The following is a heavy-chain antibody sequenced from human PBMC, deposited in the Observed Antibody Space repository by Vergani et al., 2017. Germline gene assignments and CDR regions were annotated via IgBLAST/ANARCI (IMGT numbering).Heavy chain of an antibody. D-gene: IGHD3-16*01. CDR1: GFTLSNYD. V-gene: IGHV3-30*02. Sequence: VQLVESGGGVVQRGGSLRLPCATSGFTLSNYDMQWIRQGPGKGLEFVAFIQFDGSNQYYADSVKGRFTLSRDFSKNTLYLQMNSLRTDDTATYYCAKHFRGWGIDYWGQGTQVIVSS. J-gene: IGHJ4*02. CDR3: AKHFRGWGIDY. CDR2: IQFDGSNQ.